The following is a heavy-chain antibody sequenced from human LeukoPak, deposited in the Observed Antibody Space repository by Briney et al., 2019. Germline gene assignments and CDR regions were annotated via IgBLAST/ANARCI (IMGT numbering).Heavy chain of an antibody. J-gene: IGHJ4*02. Sequence: GGSLRLSCTASGFSFNKNGMHWVRQAPGKGLERVSYIRKDGSDKYYADSVKGRFTISRDDSKNTVYLQMNSLRGEDTAVYYCAKDSHWSQDYWGQGTLVSVSS. CDR3: AKDSHWSQDY. CDR2: IRKDGSDK. CDR1: GFSFNKNG. V-gene: IGHV3-30*02. D-gene: IGHD2-8*02.